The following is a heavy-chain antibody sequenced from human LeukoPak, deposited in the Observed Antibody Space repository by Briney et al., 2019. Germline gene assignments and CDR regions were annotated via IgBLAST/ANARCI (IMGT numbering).Heavy chain of an antibody. Sequence: GASVKVSCQASGGTSSSYAISWVRQAPGQGLEWMGGIIPIFGTANYAQKFQGRVTITTDESTSTAYMELSTLRSEDTAVYYCARARDSRWYWFDPWGQGTLVTVPS. J-gene: IGHJ5*02. V-gene: IGHV1-69*05. CDR2: IIPIFGTA. D-gene: IGHD3-22*01. CDR1: GGTSSSYA. CDR3: ARARDSRWYWFDP.